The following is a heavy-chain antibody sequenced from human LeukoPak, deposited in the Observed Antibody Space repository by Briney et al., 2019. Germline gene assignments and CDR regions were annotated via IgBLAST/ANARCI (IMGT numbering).Heavy chain of an antibody. V-gene: IGHV3-33*01. CDR2: IWYDGSNK. J-gene: IGHJ4*02. CDR1: GFTFSSYG. Sequence: GGSLRLSCAASGFTFSSYGMHWVRQAPGKGLEWVAVIWYDGSNKYYADSVKGRFTISRDNAKKSLYLQMNSLRAEDTAVYYCARSGMVRGVIPHFDYWGQGTLVTVSS. CDR3: ARSGMVRGVIPHFDY. D-gene: IGHD3-10*01.